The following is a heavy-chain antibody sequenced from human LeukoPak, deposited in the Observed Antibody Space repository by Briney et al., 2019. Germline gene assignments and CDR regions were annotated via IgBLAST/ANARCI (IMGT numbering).Heavy chain of an antibody. CDR1: GYTFTGYY. D-gene: IGHD3-3*01. J-gene: IGHJ6*02. CDR2: INPNSGGT. V-gene: IGHV1-2*06. Sequence: ASVKVSCKASGYTFTGYYMHWVRQAPGQGLEWMGRINPNSGGTNYAQKFQGRVTMTWDTSISTAYMELRSLRSDDTAVYYCARDPAANYDFWRGYYQGYYYGMDVWGQGTTVTVSS. CDR3: ARDPAANYDFWRGYYQGYYYGMDV.